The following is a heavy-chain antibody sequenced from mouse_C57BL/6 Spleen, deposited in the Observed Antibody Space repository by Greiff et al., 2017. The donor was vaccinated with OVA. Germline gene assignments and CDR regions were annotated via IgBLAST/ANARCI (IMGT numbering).Heavy chain of an antibody. CDR3: ARDYYGSSRYWYFDV. D-gene: IGHD1-1*01. J-gene: IGHJ1*03. Sequence: QVQLQQPGAELVKPGASVKLSCKASGYTFTSYWMQWVKQRPGQGLEWIGVIDPSDSYTNSNQKFKGKATLTVDTSSCTAYMQLSRLTSEDSAVYYCARDYYGSSRYWYFDVWGTGTTVTVAS. V-gene: IGHV1-50*01. CDR2: IDPSDSYT. CDR1: GYTFTSYW.